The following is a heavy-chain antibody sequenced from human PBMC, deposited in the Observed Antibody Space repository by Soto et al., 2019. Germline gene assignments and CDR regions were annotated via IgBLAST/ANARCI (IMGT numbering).Heavy chain of an antibody. J-gene: IGHJ5*02. CDR1: GGTFSSYT. CDR3: ASFTMIVVEPRGMA. CDR2: IIPILGIA. V-gene: IGHV1-69*02. D-gene: IGHD3-22*01. Sequence: SVKVSCKASGGTFSSYTISWVRQAPGQGLEWMGRIIPILGIANYAQKFQGRVTITADKSTSTAYMELSSLRSEDTAVYYCASFTMIVVEPRGMAWGQGTLVTVSS.